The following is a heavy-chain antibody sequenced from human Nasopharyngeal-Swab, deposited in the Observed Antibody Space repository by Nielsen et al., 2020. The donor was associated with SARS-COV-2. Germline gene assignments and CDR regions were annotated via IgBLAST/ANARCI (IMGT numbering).Heavy chain of an antibody. Sequence: GESLKISCAASGFTFSRFGMGWVRQAPGKGLEWVSAISASGVTTYYADSVKSRFTISRDNSKSTLYLQTNSLRAEDTAAYYCAKDLNSNFLNYMDVWGKGTTVSVSS. CDR3: AKDLNSNFLNYMDV. D-gene: IGHD4-11*01. J-gene: IGHJ6*03. V-gene: IGHV3-23*01. CDR1: GFTFSRFG. CDR2: ISASGVTT.